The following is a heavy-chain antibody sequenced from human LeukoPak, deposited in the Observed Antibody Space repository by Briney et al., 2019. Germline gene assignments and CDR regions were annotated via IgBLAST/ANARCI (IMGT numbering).Heavy chain of an antibody. CDR1: GGSISSGGYY. Sequence: SETLSPTCTVSGGSISSGGYYWSWIRQHPGKGLEWIGYIYYSGSTYYNPSLKSRVTISVDTSKNQFSLKLSSVTAADTAVYYCARDSSLFDNHSDYYDSSGYYYYAFDIWGQGTMVTVSS. V-gene: IGHV4-31*03. D-gene: IGHD3-22*01. J-gene: IGHJ3*02. CDR3: ARDSSLFDNHSDYYDSSGYYYYAFDI. CDR2: IYYSGST.